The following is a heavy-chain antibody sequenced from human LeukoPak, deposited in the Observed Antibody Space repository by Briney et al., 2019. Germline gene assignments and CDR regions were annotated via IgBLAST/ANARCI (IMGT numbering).Heavy chain of an antibody. CDR1: GGSISSGGYY. J-gene: IGHJ4*02. Sequence: SQTLSLTCTVSGGSISSGGYYWSWIRQPPGKGLEWIGYIYHSGNTYYNPSLKSRVTISVDKSKNQFSVKLSSVTAADTAVYYCARDSGSYQYYFDYWGQGTLVTVSS. D-gene: IGHD1-26*01. CDR2: IYHSGNT. CDR3: ARDSGSYQYYFDY. V-gene: IGHV4-30-2*01.